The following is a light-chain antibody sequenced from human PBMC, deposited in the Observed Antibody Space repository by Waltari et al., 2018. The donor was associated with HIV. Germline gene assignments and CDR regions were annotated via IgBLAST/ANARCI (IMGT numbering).Light chain of an antibody. Sequence: QTVVTQEPSFSVSPGGTVTLTCGLSSGSVSTNSYPSWYQQTPGQAPPTLIYSTNTRSSGVPVRFSGSILGNKAALTITGAQADDESDYYCVLYMGSGVWVFGGGTKLTVL. CDR3: VLYMGSGVWV. J-gene: IGLJ3*02. CDR1: SGSVSTNSY. V-gene: IGLV8-61*01. CDR2: STN.